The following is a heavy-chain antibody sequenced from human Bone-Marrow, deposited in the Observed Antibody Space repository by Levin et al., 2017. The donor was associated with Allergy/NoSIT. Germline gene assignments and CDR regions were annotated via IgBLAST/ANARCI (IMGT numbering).Heavy chain of an antibody. CDR2: IYYIGHT. J-gene: IGHJ4*02. V-gene: IGHV4-30-4*01. CDR1: GGSIGSSDYY. D-gene: IGHD3-22*01. Sequence: SCTVSGGSIGSSDYYWSWIRQTPGKGLEWIGCIYYIGHTYYDRSLRSRVTISVDTSKNQLSLKLRSVTAADTAVYYCARGGMFYHDSSGYPFDYWGQGTQVTVSS. CDR3: ARGGMFYHDSSGYPFDY.